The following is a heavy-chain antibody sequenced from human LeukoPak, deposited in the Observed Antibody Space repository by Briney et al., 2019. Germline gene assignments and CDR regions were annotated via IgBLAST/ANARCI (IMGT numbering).Heavy chain of an antibody. D-gene: IGHD1-1*01. CDR2: ISAYNGNT. CDR1: GYTFTSYG. J-gene: IGHJ5*02. CDR3: ARDLPYWRNDLNWFDP. Sequence: GASVTVSFKASGYTFTSYGISWVRQAPGQGLEWMGWISAYNGNTNYAQKIKGRVTMTTDTSTSTADMELRSLRSDDTAVYYCARDLPYWRNDLNWFDPWGQGTLVTVSS. V-gene: IGHV1-18*01.